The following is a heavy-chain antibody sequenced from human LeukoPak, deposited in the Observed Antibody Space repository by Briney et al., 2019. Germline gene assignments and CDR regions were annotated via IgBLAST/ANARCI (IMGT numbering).Heavy chain of an antibody. V-gene: IGHV3-23*01. CDR2: ISGSGGST. Sequence: GGSLRLSCAASGFTFSSYAMSWVRQAPEKGREWVSAISGSGGSTYYADSVKGRFTISRDNSKNTLYLQMNSLRAEDTAVYYCAKVVRWLRGAYFDYWGQGTLVTVSS. J-gene: IGHJ4*02. CDR3: AKVVRWLRGAYFDY. D-gene: IGHD4-17*01. CDR1: GFTFSSYA.